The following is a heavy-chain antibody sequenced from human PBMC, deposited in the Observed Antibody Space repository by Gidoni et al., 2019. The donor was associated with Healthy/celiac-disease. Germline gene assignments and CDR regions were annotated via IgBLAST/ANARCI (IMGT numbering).Heavy chain of an antibody. D-gene: IGHD6-6*01. CDR3: AKDKGSSSYYFDY. Sequence: EVQLVESGGGLVQPGRSLRLSCAASGFTFDDYAMHWVRQAPGKGLEWVSGISWNSGSIGYADSVKGRFTISRDNAKNSLYLQMNSLRAEDTALYYCAKDKGSSSYYFDYWGQGTLVTVSS. CDR1: GFTFDDYA. V-gene: IGHV3-9*01. CDR2: ISWNSGSI. J-gene: IGHJ4*02.